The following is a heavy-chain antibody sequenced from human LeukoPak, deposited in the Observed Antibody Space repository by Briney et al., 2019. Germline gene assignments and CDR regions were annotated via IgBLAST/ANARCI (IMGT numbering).Heavy chain of an antibody. CDR2: IYYSGST. CDR1: GGSISSYY. V-gene: IGHV4-59*01. Sequence: SGTLSLTCTVSGGSISSYYWSWIRQSPGKGLEWIGYIYYSGSTNYNPSLKSRVTISVDTSKNQFSLKLSSVTAADTAVYYCARIPGYSYGYDAFDIWGQGTMVTVSS. D-gene: IGHD5-18*01. J-gene: IGHJ3*02. CDR3: ARIPGYSYGYDAFDI.